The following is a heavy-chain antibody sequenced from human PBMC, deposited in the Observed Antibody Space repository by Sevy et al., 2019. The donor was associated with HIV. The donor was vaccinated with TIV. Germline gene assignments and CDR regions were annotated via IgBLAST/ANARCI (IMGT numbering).Heavy chain of an antibody. J-gene: IGHJ6*02. CDR3: AREVPGSLYGMDV. V-gene: IGHV3-13*01. CDR1: GFTFSSYD. D-gene: IGHD3-10*01. CDR2: IRTAGDT. Sequence: GGSLRLSCAASGFTFSSYDIHWVRQATGKGLEWVSAIRTAGDTYYPDSVKGPFTISRENAKNSLYLQMNSLRAGDTAVYYCAREVPGSLYGMDVWGQGTTVTVSS.